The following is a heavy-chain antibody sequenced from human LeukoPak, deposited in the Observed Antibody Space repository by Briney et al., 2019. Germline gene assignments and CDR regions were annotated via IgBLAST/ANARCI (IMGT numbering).Heavy chain of an antibody. CDR2: IYHSGST. V-gene: IGHV4-39*01. CDR3: ARNVVSASGWDLDYFDY. J-gene: IGHJ4*02. CDR1: GGSISSGSHY. D-gene: IGHD6-19*01. Sequence: SETLSLTCTVSGGSISSGSHYWGWIRQPPGKGLEWIGGIYHSGSTYFNPSLRSRVTVSVDTSNNQFSLKLSSVTAADTAVYYCARNVVSASGWDLDYFDYWGQGTLVTVSS.